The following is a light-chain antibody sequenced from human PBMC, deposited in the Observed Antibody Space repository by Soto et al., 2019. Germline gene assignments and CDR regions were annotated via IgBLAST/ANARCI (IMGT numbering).Light chain of an antibody. J-gene: IGKJ2*01. V-gene: IGKV3-20*01. Sequence: EIVLTQSPGTLSLSPGERATLSCRASQSVSSSYLAWYQQKPGQAPRLLIYGASNRTTGIPDRFSGSGSGTDFTLTISRLEPEDLEEYYCQQYGSSPYTFGQGTNLEIK. CDR2: GAS. CDR1: QSVSSSY. CDR3: QQYGSSPYT.